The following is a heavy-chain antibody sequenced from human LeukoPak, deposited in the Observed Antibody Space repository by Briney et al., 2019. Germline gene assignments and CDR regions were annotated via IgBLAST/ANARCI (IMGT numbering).Heavy chain of an antibody. Sequence: SETLSLTCAVSGHSISSGYCWGWIRQPPGKGLGWIGSIYHSGSTYYNPSLKSRVTISVDTSKNQFSLKLSSVTAADTAVYYCALEGGDFYGSGSPDYWGQGTLVTVSS. CDR3: ALEGGDFYGSGSPDY. J-gene: IGHJ4*02. V-gene: IGHV4-38-2*01. CDR2: IYHSGST. CDR1: GHSISSGYC. D-gene: IGHD3-10*01.